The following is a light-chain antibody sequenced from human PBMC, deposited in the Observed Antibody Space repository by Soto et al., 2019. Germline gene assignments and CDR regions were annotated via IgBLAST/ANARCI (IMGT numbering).Light chain of an antibody. CDR3: QTWASGIVI. Sequence: QLVLTQSPSASASLGASVKLTCTLSSGHSNYAIAWHLQQPEKGPRYLMRVNSDGSHIKGDRIPDRFSGSSSGAERYLTISSLQSEDEADYYCQTWASGIVIFGGGTKLTVL. CDR1: SGHSNYA. J-gene: IGLJ2*01. V-gene: IGLV4-69*01. CDR2: VNSDGSH.